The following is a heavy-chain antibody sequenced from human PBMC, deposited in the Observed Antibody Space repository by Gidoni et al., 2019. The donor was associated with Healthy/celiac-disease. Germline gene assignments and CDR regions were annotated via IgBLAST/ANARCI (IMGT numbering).Heavy chain of an antibody. V-gene: IGHV3-15*01. Sequence: EVQLVESGGGLVKPGGSLRLSCAASGFTFSNAWMSWVRQAPGKGLEWVGRMKSKTDGGTTDYAAPVKGRFTISRDDSKNTLYLQMNSLKTEDTAVYYCTTIYSGYDFFDYWGQGTLVTVSS. CDR1: GFTFSNAW. CDR3: TTIYSGYDFFDY. J-gene: IGHJ4*02. D-gene: IGHD5-12*01. CDR2: MKSKTDGGTT.